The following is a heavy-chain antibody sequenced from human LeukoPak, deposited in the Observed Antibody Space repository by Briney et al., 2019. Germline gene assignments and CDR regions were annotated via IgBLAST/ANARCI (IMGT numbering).Heavy chain of an antibody. Sequence: PSGTLSLTCAVSGGSISSSSYYWGWIRQPPGKGLEWIGSIYYSGSTYYNPSLKSRVTISVDTSKNQFSLKLSSVTAADTAVYYCARAKAMIVVVIPGHYYFDYWGQGTLVTVSS. CDR1: GGSISSSSYY. V-gene: IGHV4-39*07. J-gene: IGHJ4*02. CDR3: ARAKAMIVVVIPGHYYFDY. D-gene: IGHD3-22*01. CDR2: IYYSGST.